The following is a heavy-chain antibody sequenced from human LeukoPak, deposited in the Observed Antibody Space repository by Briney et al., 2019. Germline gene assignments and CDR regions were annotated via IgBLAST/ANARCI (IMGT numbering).Heavy chain of an antibody. CDR3: ARVVWGMFYDNYYYMDV. J-gene: IGHJ6*03. CDR1: GFTFCSYE. Sequence: QPVGSLRLSCAASGFTFCSYEMNWVRQAPGKGLEWVGRTSHRAHSYTTNYAASVKGRFTVSRDDSKSSLYLQMNSLKTEDTAVYYCARVVWGMFYDNYYYMDVWGKGTTVIVSS. CDR2: TSHRAHSYTT. V-gene: IGHV3-72*01. D-gene: IGHD3-16*01.